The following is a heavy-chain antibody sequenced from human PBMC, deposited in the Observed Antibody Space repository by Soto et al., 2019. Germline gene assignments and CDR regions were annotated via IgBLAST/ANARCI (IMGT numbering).Heavy chain of an antibody. CDR3: AKDSFSRNAIHDPFDI. CDR2: VGGHGGGT. V-gene: IGHV3-23*01. Sequence: ESGGGLVQPGGSLRLSCAASQFIFSDFAMSWVRQAPGKGLEWVSVVGGHGGGTYYADSVKGRFTVSRDNSKNTLYLQMDSLTAEDTAVYYSAKDSFSRNAIHDPFDIWGQGTMVTVSS. J-gene: IGHJ3*02. CDR1: QFIFSDFA. D-gene: IGHD3-3*01.